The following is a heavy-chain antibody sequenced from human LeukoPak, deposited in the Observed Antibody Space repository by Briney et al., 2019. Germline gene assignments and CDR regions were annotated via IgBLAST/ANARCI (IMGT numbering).Heavy chain of an antibody. CDR3: TTGASDILTGYYAGSNYYFDY. J-gene: IGHJ4*02. CDR2: IRSKTDGGTT. Sequence: GGSLRLSCAASGFTFNNAWMSWVRQAPGKGLEWVGRIRSKTDGGTTDYAAPVKGRFTISREDSKNTMDLQMNRLKKEERDVYYCTTGASDILTGYYAGSNYYFDYWGQGALVTVSS. CDR1: GFTFNNAW. V-gene: IGHV3-15*01. D-gene: IGHD3-9*01.